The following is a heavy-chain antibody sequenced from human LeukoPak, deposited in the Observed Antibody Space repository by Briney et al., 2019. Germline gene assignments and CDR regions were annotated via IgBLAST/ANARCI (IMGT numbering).Heavy chain of an antibody. D-gene: IGHD3-16*02. Sequence: PSETLSLTCTVSGGSISSGDYYWSWIRQPPGKGLEWIGYIYYGGSTYYNPSLKSRVTISVDTSKNQFSLKLSSVTAADTAVYYCARVVDYVWGSYRTLDSWGQGTLVTVSS. CDR2: IYYGGST. V-gene: IGHV4-30-4*01. J-gene: IGHJ4*02. CDR3: ARVVDYVWGSYRTLDS. CDR1: GGSISSGDYY.